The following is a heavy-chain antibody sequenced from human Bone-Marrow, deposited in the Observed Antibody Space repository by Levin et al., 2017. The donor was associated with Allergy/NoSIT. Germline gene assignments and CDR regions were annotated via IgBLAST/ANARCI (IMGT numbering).Heavy chain of an antibody. Sequence: GESLKISCAASGFSFSTSAMTWVRQAPGKGLDWVSSISTSSSGTYYADSVRGRFTISRDNSKNTLYLQMNSLRAEDTAFYYCAKTASLLDSWGQGTLVTVSS. V-gene: IGHV3-23*01. D-gene: IGHD1-26*01. CDR1: GFSFSTSA. CDR3: AKTASLLDS. CDR2: ISTSSSGT. J-gene: IGHJ5*01.